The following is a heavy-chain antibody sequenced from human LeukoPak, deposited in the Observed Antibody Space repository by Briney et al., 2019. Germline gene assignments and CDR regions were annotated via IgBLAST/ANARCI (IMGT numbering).Heavy chain of an antibody. J-gene: IGHJ4*02. CDR2: IYHSGST. Sequence: SQTLSLTRAVSGGSISSGGYSWSWIRQPPGKGLEWIGYIYHSGSTYYNPSLKSRVTISVDTSKNQFSLKLSSVTAADTAVYYCARGGSDLPLDYWGQGTLVTVSS. D-gene: IGHD3-10*01. V-gene: IGHV4-30-2*01. CDR3: ARGGSDLPLDY. CDR1: GGSISSGGYS.